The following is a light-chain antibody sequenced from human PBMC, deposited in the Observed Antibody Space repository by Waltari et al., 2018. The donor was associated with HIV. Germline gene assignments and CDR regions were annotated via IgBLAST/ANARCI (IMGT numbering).Light chain of an antibody. J-gene: IGLJ2*01. Sequence: QSALTQAASVSGSPGQSITISCTGSSSDIGAYNYVSWYQQHPDKVPNLAIYEVSNRPSGISNRFSGSKSGNTASLTISGLQADDEASYYCSSYTASSTLDVVFGGGTRLTVL. V-gene: IGLV2-14*03. CDR1: SSDIGAYNY. CDR2: EVS. CDR3: SSYTASSTLDVV.